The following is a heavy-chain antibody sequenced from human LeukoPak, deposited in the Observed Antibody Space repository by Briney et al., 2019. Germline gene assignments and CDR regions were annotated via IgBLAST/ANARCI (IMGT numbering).Heavy chain of an antibody. CDR2: IYYSGST. CDR3: ATRIVGATEGGDY. CDR1: GGSISSYY. D-gene: IGHD1-26*01. J-gene: IGHJ4*02. Sequence: SETLSLTCTVSGGSISSYYWSWIRQPPGKGLEWIGYIYYSGSTNYNPSLKSRVTISVDTSKNQFSLKLSSVTAADTAVYYCATRIVGATEGGDYWGQGTLVIVSS. V-gene: IGHV4-59*08.